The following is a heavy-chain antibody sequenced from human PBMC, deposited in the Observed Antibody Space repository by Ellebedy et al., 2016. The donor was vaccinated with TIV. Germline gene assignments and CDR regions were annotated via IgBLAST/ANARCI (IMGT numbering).Heavy chain of an antibody. D-gene: IGHD3-16*02. J-gene: IGHJ4*02. CDR2: ISAYNGNT. V-gene: IGHV1-18*01. CDR3: AREQGDDYVWGSYLDY. CDR1: GYTFTSYG. Sequence: AASVKVSCKASGYTFTSYGISWVRQAPGQGLEWMGWISAYNGNTNYAQKLQGRVTMTTDTSTSTAYMELRSLRSDDTAVYYCAREQGDDYVWGSYLDYWGQGTLVTVSS.